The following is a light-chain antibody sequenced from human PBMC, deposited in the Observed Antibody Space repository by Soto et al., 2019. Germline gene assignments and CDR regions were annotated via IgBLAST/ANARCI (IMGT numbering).Light chain of an antibody. J-gene: IGKJ2*01. CDR1: QSVNSNF. Sequence: EIVLTQSPGTLSLSPGERATLSCRTSQSVNSNFLAWYQQKPGQAPRLLVYGSSTRAAGVPDRFSGSGSGTDFTLTIGRLEPEDFAVYYCQQYGHSPLLYTFGQGTKLGVK. CDR3: QQYGHSPLLYT. V-gene: IGKV3-20*01. CDR2: GSS.